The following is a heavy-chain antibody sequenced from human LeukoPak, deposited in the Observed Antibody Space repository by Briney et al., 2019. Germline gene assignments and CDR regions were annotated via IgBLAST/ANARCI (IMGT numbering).Heavy chain of an antibody. J-gene: IGHJ4*02. CDR1: GGSISSGSYY. V-gene: IGHV4-61*02. CDR2: IYTSGST. D-gene: IGHD1-1*01. CDR3: AREHWNDGTVDY. Sequence: KPSQTLSLTCTVSGGSISSGSYYWSWIRQPAGKGLEWIGRIYTSGSTNYNPSLKSRVTISVDTSKNQFSLKLSSVTAADTAVYYCAREHWNDGTVDYWGQGTLDTVSS.